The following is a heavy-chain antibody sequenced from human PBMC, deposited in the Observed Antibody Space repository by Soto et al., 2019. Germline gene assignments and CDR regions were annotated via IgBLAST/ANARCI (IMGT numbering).Heavy chain of an antibody. CDR2: VSHDGRNT. J-gene: IGHJ4*02. V-gene: IGHV3-30*18. D-gene: IGHD6-19*01. CDR3: AKGGRQWLVTSDYNY. CDR1: GFTFSDYA. Sequence: GGSLRLSCAASGFTFSDYAMHWVRQAPGKGLEWMAVVSHDGRNTHYADSLKGRFTISRDSTKNMVSLEMTSLRADDTAVYHWAKGGRQWLVTSDYNYWSQGA.